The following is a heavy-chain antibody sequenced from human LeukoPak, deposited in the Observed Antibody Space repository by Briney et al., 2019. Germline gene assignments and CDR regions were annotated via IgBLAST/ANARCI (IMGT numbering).Heavy chain of an antibody. V-gene: IGHV3-21*01. CDR1: GFTFSSYE. Sequence: GGSLRLSCAASGFTFSSYEMNWVRQAPGKGLEWVSSISSSSSYIYYADSVKGRFTISRDNAKNSLYLQMNSLRAEDTAVYYCATGPTVTHSGYWGQGTLVTVSS. J-gene: IGHJ4*02. CDR2: ISSSSSYI. CDR3: ATGPTVTHSGY. D-gene: IGHD4-17*01.